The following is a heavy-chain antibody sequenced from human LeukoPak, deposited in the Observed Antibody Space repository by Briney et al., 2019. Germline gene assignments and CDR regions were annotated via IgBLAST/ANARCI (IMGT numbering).Heavy chain of an antibody. V-gene: IGHV3-21*01. CDR3: ARDLDIAAHPFDY. CDR1: GFTFSSYS. Sequence: PGGSLRLSCVASGFTFSSYSMKWVRQAPGKGLEWVSSISSSSSYIYYADSVKGRFTISRDNAKNSLYLQMNSLRAEDTAVYYCARDLDIAAHPFDYWGQGTLVTVSS. J-gene: IGHJ4*02. D-gene: IGHD6-6*01. CDR2: ISSSSSYI.